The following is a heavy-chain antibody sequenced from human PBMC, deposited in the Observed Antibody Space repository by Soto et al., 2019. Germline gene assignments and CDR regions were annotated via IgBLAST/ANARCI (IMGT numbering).Heavy chain of an antibody. V-gene: IGHV3-23*01. D-gene: IGHD5-18*01. CDR2: ISGRGVNT. Sequence: EVQLLDSGGGLVQPGGSLRLSCAASGFTFKNSAMSWVRQAPGKGLEWVSSISGRGVNTHYEDSVKGRFTISRDNSNNTLYLQINSLRAEDTAVYYCAKVLQISLIRSYSYAFDVCGQGTMVTVS. CDR3: AKVLQISLIRSYSYAFDV. CDR1: GFTFKNSA. J-gene: IGHJ3*01.